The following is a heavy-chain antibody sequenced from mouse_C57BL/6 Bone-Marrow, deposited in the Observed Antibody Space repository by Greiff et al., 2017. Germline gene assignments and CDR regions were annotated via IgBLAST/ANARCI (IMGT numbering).Heavy chain of an antibody. CDR2: ISGGGSYT. D-gene: IGHD1-1*01. CDR1: GFTFSSYG. J-gene: IGHJ4*01. V-gene: IGHV5-9-2*01. CDR3: ARRDTTVVAYYAMDY. Sequence: EVKLVESGGGLVKPGGSLKLSCAASGFTFSSYGMSWVRQTPEKRLEWVATISGGGSYTYYPDSVKGRFTISRDNAKNNLYLQMSSLRSEDTALYYCARRDTTVVAYYAMDYWGQGTSVTVSS.